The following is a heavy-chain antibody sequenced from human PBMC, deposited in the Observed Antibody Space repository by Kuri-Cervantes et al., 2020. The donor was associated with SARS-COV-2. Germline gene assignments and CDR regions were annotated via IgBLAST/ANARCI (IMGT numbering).Heavy chain of an antibody. CDR2: MNPNSGNT. V-gene: IGHV1-8*01. Sequence: ASVKVSCKASGYTFTSYDINWVRQATGQGLEWMGWMNPNSGNTGYAQKFQGRVTMTRNTSISTAYMELSSLRPEDTAFYYCAKDRAALLGYTFGPDLDYWGQGTQVTVSS. D-gene: IGHD5-18*01. CDR1: GYTFTSYD. J-gene: IGHJ4*02. CDR3: AKDRAALLGYTFGPDLDY.